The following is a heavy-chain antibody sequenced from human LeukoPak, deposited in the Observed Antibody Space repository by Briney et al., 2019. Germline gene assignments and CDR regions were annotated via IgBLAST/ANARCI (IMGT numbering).Heavy chain of an antibody. J-gene: IGHJ6*03. Sequence: ASVKVSCKASGYTFTGYYMHWVRQAPGQGLEWMGWINPNSGGTNYAQKLQGRVTMTTDTSTSTAYMELRSLRSDDTAVYYCARRSGYYSYYYYYMDVWGKGTTVTVSS. CDR2: INPNSGGT. D-gene: IGHD3-22*01. CDR3: ARRSGYYSYYYYYMDV. CDR1: GYTFTGYY. V-gene: IGHV1-2*02.